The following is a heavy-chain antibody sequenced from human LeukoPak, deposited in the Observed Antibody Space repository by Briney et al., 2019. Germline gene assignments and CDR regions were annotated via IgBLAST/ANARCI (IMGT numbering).Heavy chain of an antibody. CDR2: ISTMSTYT. J-gene: IGHJ3*02. CDR1: GFTFSTYF. D-gene: IGHD3-3*01. CDR3: ARDGPYSDSWSGPFPFDM. V-gene: IGHV3-21*01. Sequence: GGSLRLSCEASGFTFSTYFMNWVRQAPGKGLEWVSSISTMSTYTHYADSVKGRFTISRDNAKNSLYLEMNSLRAEDTAVYYCARDGPYSDSWSGPFPFDMRGQGTMVTVSS.